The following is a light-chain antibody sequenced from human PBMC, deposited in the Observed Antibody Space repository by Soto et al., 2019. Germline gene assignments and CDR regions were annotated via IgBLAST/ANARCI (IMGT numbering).Light chain of an antibody. J-gene: IGKJ1*01. CDR3: QQYGSSPRT. Sequence: IVLTQSPGTLSLSPGERATLSCRASQSVSSSYLAWYQQKPGQAPRLLIFGASSRATGIPDRFSGSGSVTDFTLTISRLEPEDFAVYSCQQYGSSPRTFGHGTKVEIK. V-gene: IGKV3-20*01. CDR2: GAS. CDR1: QSVSSSY.